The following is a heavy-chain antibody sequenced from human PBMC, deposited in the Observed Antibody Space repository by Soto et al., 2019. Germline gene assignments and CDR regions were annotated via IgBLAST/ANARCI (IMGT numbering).Heavy chain of an antibody. V-gene: IGHV3-21*01. CDR1: GFTFSSYS. Sequence: PGGSLRLSCAASGFTFSSYSMNWVRQAPGKGLERVSSISSSSSYIYYADSVKGRFTISRDNAKNSLYLQMNSLRAEDTAVYYCARDGGFGVVGGRYYYYMDVWGKGTTVTVSS. CDR2: ISSSSSYI. CDR3: ARDGGFGVVGGRYYYYMDV. J-gene: IGHJ6*03. D-gene: IGHD3-10*01.